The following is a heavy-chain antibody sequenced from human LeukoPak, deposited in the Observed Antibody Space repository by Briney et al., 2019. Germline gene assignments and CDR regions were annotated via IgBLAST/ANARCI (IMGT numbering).Heavy chain of an antibody. CDR3: ARDDYGGFDY. J-gene: IGHJ4*02. V-gene: IGHV3-7*01. CDR2: IKQDGSEK. D-gene: IGHD4-23*01. Sequence: GGSLRLSCATAGFTFSDYAMSWVRQAPGKGLEWVANIKQDGSEKYYVDSVKGRFTISRDNAKNSLYLQMNSLRAEDTAVYYCARDDYGGFDYWGQGTLVTVSS. CDR1: GFTFSDYA.